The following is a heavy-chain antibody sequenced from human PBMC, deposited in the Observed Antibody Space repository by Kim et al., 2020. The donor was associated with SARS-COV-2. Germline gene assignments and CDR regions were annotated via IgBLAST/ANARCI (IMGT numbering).Heavy chain of an antibody. CDR1: GFTFDDYA. Sequence: GGSLRLSCAASGFTFDDYAMHWVRQAPGKGLEWVSGISWNSGSIGYADSVKGRFTISRDNAKNSLYLQMNSLRAEDTALYYCAKDMRPGCSGGSCYNYYYYGMDVWGQGTTVTVSS. V-gene: IGHV3-9*01. D-gene: IGHD2-15*01. CDR2: ISWNSGSI. J-gene: IGHJ6*02. CDR3: AKDMRPGCSGGSCYNYYYYGMDV.